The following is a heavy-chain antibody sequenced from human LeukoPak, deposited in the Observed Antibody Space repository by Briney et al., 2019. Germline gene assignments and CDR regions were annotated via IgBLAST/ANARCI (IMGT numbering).Heavy chain of an antibody. J-gene: IGHJ4*02. CDR2: INHSGST. V-gene: IGHV4-34*01. CDR1: GGSFSGYY. Sequence: SETLSLTCAVYGGSFSGYYWSWIRQPPGKGLEWIGEINHSGSTNYNPSLKSRVTISVDTSKNQFSLILSSVTAADTAMYFCARLRNVVLFDYWGQGTLVTVSS. D-gene: IGHD2-15*01. CDR3: ARLRNVVLFDY.